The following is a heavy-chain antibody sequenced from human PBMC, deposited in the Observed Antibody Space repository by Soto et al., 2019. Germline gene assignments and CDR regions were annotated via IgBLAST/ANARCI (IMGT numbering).Heavy chain of an antibody. CDR1: GFTFSSYA. CDR2: LCGRGAGT. V-gene: IGHV3-23*01. Sequence: GGSLRLSCAASGFTFSSYAMSWVRQAPGQGLGWGLGLCGRGAGTFYADSEKGRFTISRDSFKHTLYLQMNSLRAEDTAVYYCAKAKVYTWTPASFDYWGQGTLVTVSS. CDR3: AKAKVYTWTPASFDY. J-gene: IGHJ4*02. D-gene: IGHD2-8*01.